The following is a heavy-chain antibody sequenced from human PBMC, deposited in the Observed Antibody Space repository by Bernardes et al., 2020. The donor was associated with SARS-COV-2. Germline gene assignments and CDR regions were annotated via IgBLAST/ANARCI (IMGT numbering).Heavy chain of an antibody. CDR2: IKRDGSET. V-gene: IGHV3-7*03. Sequence: GSLRLCCAGSGFDFSDYWMTWVRQAPGKGLEWVANIKRDGSETYYVDSVKGRFTISRDNAKNLVFLQMNSLRAEDTAVFYCVRSAGMDVWGQGTMVTVSS. CDR1: GFDFSDYW. J-gene: IGHJ6*02. CDR3: VRSAGMDV.